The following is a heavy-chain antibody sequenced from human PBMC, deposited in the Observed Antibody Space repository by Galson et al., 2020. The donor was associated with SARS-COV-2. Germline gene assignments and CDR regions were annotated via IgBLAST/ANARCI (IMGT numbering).Heavy chain of an antibody. Sequence: GGSLTLSCAASGFTFSNSCIHWVRQGPGKGLEWVAFIRYVGQSTYYGASVRGRFTVSRDDSTNTVYLQMNSLRNEDTAVYYCAKDKTTSATGGLGYLDYWGQGTLVTV. CDR3: AKDKTTSATGGLGYLDY. D-gene: IGHD4-4*01. J-gene: IGHJ4*02. V-gene: IGHV3-30*02. CDR1: GFTFSNSC. CDR2: IRYVGQST.